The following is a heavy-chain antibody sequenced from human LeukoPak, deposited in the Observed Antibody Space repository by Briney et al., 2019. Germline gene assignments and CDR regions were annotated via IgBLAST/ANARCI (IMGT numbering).Heavy chain of an antibody. V-gene: IGHV4-39*07. Sequence: PSETLSLTCTVSGGSISSSSYYWGWIRQPPGKGLEWIGSIYYSGSTYYNPSLKSRVTISVDTSKNQFSLKLTSVTAADTAVYYCARVGCTGGSCVFDIWGQRTMVTVSS. CDR2: IYYSGST. CDR3: ARVGCTGGSCVFDI. CDR1: GGSISSSSYY. J-gene: IGHJ3*02. D-gene: IGHD2-15*01.